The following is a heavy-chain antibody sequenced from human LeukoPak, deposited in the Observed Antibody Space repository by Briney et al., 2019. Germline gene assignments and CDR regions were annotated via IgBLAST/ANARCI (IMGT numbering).Heavy chain of an antibody. D-gene: IGHD6-13*01. CDR2: FDPEDGET. V-gene: IGHV1-24*01. J-gene: IGHJ1*01. CDR3: ATDYPGQQLVSSAHIAEYFQH. Sequence: GGSLRLSCAASGFTFSSYAMHWVRQAPGKGLEWMGGFDPEDGETIYAQKFQVRVTMTEDTSTDTAYMELSSLRSEDTAVYYCATDYPGQQLVSSAHIAEYFQHWGQGTLVTVSS. CDR1: GFTFSSYA.